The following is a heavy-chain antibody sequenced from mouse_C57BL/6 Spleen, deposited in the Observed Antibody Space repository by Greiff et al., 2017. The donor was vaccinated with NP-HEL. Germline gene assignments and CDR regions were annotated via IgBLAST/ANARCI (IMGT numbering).Heavy chain of an antibody. D-gene: IGHD1-1*01. CDR3: ARDSSYYGSSYEY. CDR2: IYPGSGST. Sequence: QVQLQQSGAELVKPGASVKMSCKASGYTFTSYWITWVKQRPGQGLEWIGDIYPGSGSTNYNEKFKSKATLTVDTSSSTAYMQLSSLTSEDSAVYYCARDSSYYGSSYEYWGQGTTLTVSS. J-gene: IGHJ2*01. V-gene: IGHV1-55*01. CDR1: GYTFTSYW.